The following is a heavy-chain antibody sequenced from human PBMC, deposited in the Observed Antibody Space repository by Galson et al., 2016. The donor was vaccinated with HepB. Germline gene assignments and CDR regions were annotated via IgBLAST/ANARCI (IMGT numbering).Heavy chain of an antibody. CDR1: GYTFTSFG. CDR3: WREDGGYFGPPRQAVPDH. J-gene: IGHJ4*02. V-gene: IGHV1-18*01. Sequence: SVKVSCKASGYTFTSFGISWVRQAPGQGLEWMGWISPRNGKTEKAEKVQDRITITTDKSTNTAYMELRSLRSDDTAIYYCWREDGGYFGPPRQAVPDHWGQGTLVIVSS. CDR2: ISPRNGKT. D-gene: IGHD3-22*01.